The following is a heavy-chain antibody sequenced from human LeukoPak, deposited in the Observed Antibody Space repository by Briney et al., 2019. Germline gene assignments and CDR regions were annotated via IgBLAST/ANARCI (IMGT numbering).Heavy chain of an antibody. D-gene: IGHD4-17*01. V-gene: IGHV1-69*01. CDR1: GGTFSSYA. CDR3: ARDAGTVTTFGY. Sequence: SVKVSCKASGGTFSSYAISWVRQAPGQGLEWMGGIIPIFGTANYAQKFQGRVTITADESTSTAYMELSSLRSEDTAVYYCARDAGTVTTFGYWGQGTLVTVPS. J-gene: IGHJ4*02. CDR2: IIPIFGTA.